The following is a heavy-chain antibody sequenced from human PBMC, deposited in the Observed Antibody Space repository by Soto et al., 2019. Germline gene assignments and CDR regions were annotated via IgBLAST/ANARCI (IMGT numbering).Heavy chain of an antibody. J-gene: IGHJ4*02. D-gene: IGHD3-22*01. CDR2: IYYSGST. V-gene: IGHV4-39*01. CDR1: GGSISSSSYY. CDR3: ARHFYDSSGSDY. Sequence: PETLSLTCTVSGGSISSSSYYWGWIRQPPGKGLEWIGSIYYSGSTYYNPSLKSRVTISVDTSKNQFSLKLSSVTAADTAVYYCARHFYDSSGSDYGGQGTLVTVSS.